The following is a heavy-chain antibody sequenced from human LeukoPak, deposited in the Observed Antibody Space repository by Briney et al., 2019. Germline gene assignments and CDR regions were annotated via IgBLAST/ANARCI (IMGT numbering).Heavy chain of an antibody. CDR1: GYTFTSYD. J-gene: IGHJ5*02. CDR3: ARGRSLEDFWSGPPGT. D-gene: IGHD3-3*01. V-gene: IGHV1-69*05. CDR2: IIPIFGTA. Sequence: SVKVSCEASGYTFTSYDINWVRQAPGQGLEWMGGIIPIFGTANYAQKFQGRVTITTDESTSTAYMELSSLRSEDTAVYYYARGRSLEDFWSGPPGTWGQGTLVTVSS.